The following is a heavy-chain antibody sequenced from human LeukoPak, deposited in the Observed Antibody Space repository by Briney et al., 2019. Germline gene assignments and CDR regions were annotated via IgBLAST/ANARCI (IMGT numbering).Heavy chain of an antibody. V-gene: IGHV1-18*01. J-gene: IGHJ1*01. CDR2: ISAYNGST. CDR1: GYTFTNYG. CDR3: ARDYYDSSGYAEYFQH. Sequence: AASVKLSCKASGYTFTNYGISWVRQAPGQGLEWMGWISAYNGSTNYAQKLQGRVTMTTDTSTSTAYMELRSLRSGDTAVYYCARDYYDSSGYAEYFQHWGQGTLVTVSS. D-gene: IGHD3-22*01.